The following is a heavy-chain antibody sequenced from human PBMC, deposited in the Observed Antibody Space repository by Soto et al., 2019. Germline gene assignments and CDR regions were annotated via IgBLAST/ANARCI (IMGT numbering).Heavy chain of an antibody. CDR1: GGSISSSSYY. D-gene: IGHD5-12*01. V-gene: IGHV4-39*01. CDR3: ARQGRYSGYDYYYYYMAV. CDR2: IYYSGST. J-gene: IGHJ6*03. Sequence: SETLSLTCTVSGGSISSSSYYWGWIRQPPGKGLEWIGSIYYSGSTYYNPSLKSRVTISVDTSKNQFSLKLSSVTAADTAVYYCARQGRYSGYDYYYYYMAVWGKGTTVTVSS.